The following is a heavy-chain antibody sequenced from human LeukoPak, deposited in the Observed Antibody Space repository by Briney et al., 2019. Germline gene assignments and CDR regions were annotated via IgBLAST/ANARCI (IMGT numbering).Heavy chain of an antibody. Sequence: GSSVKVSCKASGGTFSSYAISWVRQAPGQGLEWMGGIIPIFGTANYAQKFQGRVTITADKSTSTAYMELSSLRSEDTAVYYCARDRGTTVTDFYYYYMDVWGKGTTVTVSS. D-gene: IGHD4-11*01. V-gene: IGHV1-69*06. CDR3: ARDRGTTVTDFYYYYMDV. CDR1: GGTFSSYA. CDR2: IIPIFGTA. J-gene: IGHJ6*03.